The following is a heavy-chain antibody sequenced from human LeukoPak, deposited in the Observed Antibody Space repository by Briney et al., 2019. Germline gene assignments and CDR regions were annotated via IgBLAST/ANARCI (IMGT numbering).Heavy chain of an antibody. D-gene: IGHD3-9*01. CDR2: ISYDGSNK. J-gene: IGHJ4*02. CDR3: ARDFSPTGDILTGYQLDY. Sequence: GGSLRLSCAASGFTFSSYAMHWVRQAPGTGLEWVAVISYDGSNKYYADSVKGRFTISRDNSKNTLYLQMNSLRAEDTAVYYCARDFSPTGDILTGYQLDYWGQGTLVTVSS. V-gene: IGHV3-30-3*01. CDR1: GFTFSSYA.